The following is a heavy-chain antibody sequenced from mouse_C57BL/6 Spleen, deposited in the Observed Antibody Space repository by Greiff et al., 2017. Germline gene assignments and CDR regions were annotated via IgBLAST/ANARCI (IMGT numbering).Heavy chain of an antibody. CDR2: ISYDGSN. CDR1: GYSITSGYY. J-gene: IGHJ3*01. CDR3: ASQKSGIYYDYDEGFAY. D-gene: IGHD2-4*01. Sequence: EVQVVESGPGLVKPSQSLSLTCSVTGYSITSGYYWNWIRQFPGNKLEWMGYISYDGSNNYNPSLKNRISITRDTSKNQFFLKLNSVTTEDTATYYCASQKSGIYYDYDEGFAYWGQGTLVTVSA. V-gene: IGHV3-6*01.